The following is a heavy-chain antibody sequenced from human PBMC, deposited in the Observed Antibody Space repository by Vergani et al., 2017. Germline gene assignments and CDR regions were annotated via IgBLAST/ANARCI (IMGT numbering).Heavy chain of an antibody. CDR2: IYISGST. CDR3: ARELTWFGEEPWYFDL. V-gene: IGHV4-4*07. Sequence: QVQLQESGPGLVKPSETLSLTCTVSGGSISSYYWSWIRQPAGKGLEWIGRIYISGSTNYNPSLKSRVTMSVDTSKNQFSLKLSSVPAADTAVYYCARELTWFGEEPWYFDLWGRGTLVTVSS. CDR1: GGSISSYY. J-gene: IGHJ2*01. D-gene: IGHD3-10*01.